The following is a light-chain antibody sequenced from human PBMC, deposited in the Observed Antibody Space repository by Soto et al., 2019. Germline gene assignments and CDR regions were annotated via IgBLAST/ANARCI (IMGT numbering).Light chain of an antibody. CDR1: QSLSTN. CDR3: QQYDDWPIT. J-gene: IGKJ5*01. Sequence: ETVMTRSPATLSVSPRGSATLSCRTSQSLSTNLSWYQQRPGQAPRLLIHDAAARATGIPGRFSGSGSGTESTLTISSLQSEDFAVYYCQQYDDWPITFGQGTRLEI. CDR2: DAA. V-gene: IGKV3-15*01.